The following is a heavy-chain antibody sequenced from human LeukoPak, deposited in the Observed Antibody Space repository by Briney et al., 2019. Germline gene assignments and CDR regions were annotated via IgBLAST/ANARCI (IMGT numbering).Heavy chain of an antibody. CDR1: GYTFTSYG. CDR3: ARGLPAARPGGVFDP. CDR2: ISAYNGNT. V-gene: IGHV1-18*01. Sequence: ASVKVSCKASGYTFTSYGISWARQAPGQGLEWMGWISAYNGNTNYAQKLQGRVTMTTDTSTCTAYMELRSLRSDDTAVYYCARGLPAARPGGVFDPWGRGTLVTVSS. D-gene: IGHD6-6*01. J-gene: IGHJ5*02.